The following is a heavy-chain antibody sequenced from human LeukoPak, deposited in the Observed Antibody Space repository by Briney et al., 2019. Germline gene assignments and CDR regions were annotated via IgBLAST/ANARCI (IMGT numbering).Heavy chain of an antibody. V-gene: IGHV3-73*01. CDR2: IRSKANSYAT. CDR1: GFTFSGSA. J-gene: IGHJ4*02. CDR3: TRLPDFSSELRYFDAPFDY. Sequence: PGGSLRLSCAASGFTFSGSAMHWVRQASRKGLEWVGRIRSKANSYATAYAASVKGRFTISRDDSKNTAYLQMNSLKTEDTAVYYCTRLPDFSSELRYFDAPFDYWGQGTLVTVSS. D-gene: IGHD3-9*01.